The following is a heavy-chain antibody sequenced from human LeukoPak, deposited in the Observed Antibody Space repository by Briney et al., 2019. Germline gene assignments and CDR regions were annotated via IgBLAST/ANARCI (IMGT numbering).Heavy chain of an antibody. Sequence: GGSLRLSCAASGFTVSSNYMSWVRQAPGKGLEWVSVIYSGGSTYYADSVKGRFTVSRDNSKNTVYLQMNSLRVEDTAVYYCAEGELRYHDWFPDYWGQGTLVTVAS. V-gene: IGHV3-53*01. D-gene: IGHD3-9*01. CDR2: IYSGGST. CDR1: GFTVSSNY. CDR3: AEGELRYHDWFPDY. J-gene: IGHJ4*02.